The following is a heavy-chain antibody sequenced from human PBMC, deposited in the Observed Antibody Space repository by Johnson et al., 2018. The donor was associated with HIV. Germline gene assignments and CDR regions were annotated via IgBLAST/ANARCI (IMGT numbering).Heavy chain of an antibody. CDR3: ARDGRDLVTRGSFDV. D-gene: IGHD3-9*01. CDR2: ISYDASNK. J-gene: IGHJ3*01. V-gene: IGHV3-30*04. Sequence: QVQLVESGGGVVQPGRSLRLSCAASAFTFSSYAMHWVRQAPGKGLEWVAVISYDASNKYYADSVKGRFTISRDDSKNTLYLQMNSLKTEDTAVYYCARDGRDLVTRGSFDVWGQGTVVTVSS. CDR1: AFTFSSYA.